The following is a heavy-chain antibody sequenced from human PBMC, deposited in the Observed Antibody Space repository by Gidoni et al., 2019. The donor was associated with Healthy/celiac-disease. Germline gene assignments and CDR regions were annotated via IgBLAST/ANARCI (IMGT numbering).Heavy chain of an antibody. J-gene: IGHJ3*02. CDR1: GFTFGDYA. Sequence: EVQLVESGGGLVQPGRSLRLPCTASGFTFGDYAMSWFRPAPGKGLEWVGLIRSKAYGGETEYAASVKSRLTISRDDSKSIAYLQMNSMKTEDTAVYYCTRDIGSGWPKGAFDIWGQGTMVTVSS. D-gene: IGHD6-19*01. CDR2: IRSKAYGGET. V-gene: IGHV3-49*03. CDR3: TRDIGSGWPKGAFDI.